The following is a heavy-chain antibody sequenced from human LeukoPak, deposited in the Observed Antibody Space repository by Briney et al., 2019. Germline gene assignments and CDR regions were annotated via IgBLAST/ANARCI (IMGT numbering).Heavy chain of an antibody. Sequence: ASVKVSCKASGYTFTSYGISWVRQAPGQGLEWMGWISAYNGNTNYAQKFQGRVTMTRDTSISTAYMELSRLRSDDTAVYYCATTSGYYYYYFDYWGQGTLVTVSS. D-gene: IGHD3-22*01. J-gene: IGHJ4*02. CDR3: ATTSGYYYYYFDY. V-gene: IGHV1-18*01. CDR1: GYTFTSYG. CDR2: ISAYNGNT.